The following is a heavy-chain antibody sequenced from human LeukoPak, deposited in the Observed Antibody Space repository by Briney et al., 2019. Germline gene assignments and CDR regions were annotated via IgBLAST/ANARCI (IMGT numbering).Heavy chain of an antibody. CDR1: GFTFSFYS. CDR2: ISGSGGST. V-gene: IGHV3-23*01. J-gene: IGHJ4*02. CDR3: AKDRGSWGDY. Sequence: SGGSLRLSCAASGFTFSFYSMNWVRQAPGKGLEWVSAISGSGGSTYYADSVKGRFTISRDNSKNTLYLQMNSLRAEDTAVYYCAKDRGSWGDYWGQGTLVTVSS. D-gene: IGHD6-13*01.